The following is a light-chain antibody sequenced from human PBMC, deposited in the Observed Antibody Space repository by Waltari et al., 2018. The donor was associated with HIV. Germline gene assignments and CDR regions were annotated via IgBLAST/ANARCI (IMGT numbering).Light chain of an antibody. CDR3: MQALQTLRT. CDR2: LGS. Sequence: DIVMTQSPLSLPVTPGEPASISCRSSQSPLHSNGYNYLDWYLQQPGQSPQLLIYLGSNRASGVPDRFSGSGSGTDFTLKISRVEAEDVEVYYCMQALQTLRTFGQGTKVEIK. J-gene: IGKJ1*01. CDR1: QSPLHSNGYNY. V-gene: IGKV2-28*01.